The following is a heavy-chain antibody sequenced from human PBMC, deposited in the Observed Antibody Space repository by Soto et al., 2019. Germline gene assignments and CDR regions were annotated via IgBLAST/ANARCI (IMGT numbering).Heavy chain of an antibody. CDR3: ARSVRGEFGDY. Sequence: GGSLRLSCAASGFTFSSYSMNWVRQAPGKGLEWVSSISSSSSYIYYADSVKGRFTISRDNAKNSLYLQMNSLRAEDTAVYYCARSVRGEFGDYWGQGTLVTVSS. CDR1: GFTFSSYS. D-gene: IGHD3-10*01. V-gene: IGHV3-21*01. CDR2: ISSSSSYI. J-gene: IGHJ4*02.